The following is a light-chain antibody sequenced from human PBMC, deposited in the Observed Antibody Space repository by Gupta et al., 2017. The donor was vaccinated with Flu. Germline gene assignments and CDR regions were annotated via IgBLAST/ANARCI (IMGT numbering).Light chain of an antibody. CDR2: GAS. CDR3: QQLNSYPRT. J-gene: IGKJ5*01. V-gene: IGKV1-9*01. CDR1: QGISTY. Sequence: PSFLSASVGDRVTITCRASQGISTYLAWYQQKPGKAPKLLIYGASTLHNGVPSRFSGSGSGTXFTLTIXSLQPEDFATYYCQQLNSYPRTFGXGTRLDIK.